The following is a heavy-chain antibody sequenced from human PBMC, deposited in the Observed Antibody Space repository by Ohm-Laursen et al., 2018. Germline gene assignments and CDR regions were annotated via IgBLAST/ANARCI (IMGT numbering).Heavy chain of an antibody. CDR3: ARGGLYYYDTSGYYSY. V-gene: IGHV3-33*01. J-gene: IGHJ4*02. Sequence: SLRLSCAASGFTIGDYAIHWVRQAPGKGLEWAAVIWYDGSNKDYADSVKGRFTISRDTAKKTLYLQMNSLRAEDTAVYYCARGGLYYYDTSGYYSYWGQGTLVTVSS. CDR2: IWYDGSNK. CDR1: GFTIGDYA. D-gene: IGHD3-22*01.